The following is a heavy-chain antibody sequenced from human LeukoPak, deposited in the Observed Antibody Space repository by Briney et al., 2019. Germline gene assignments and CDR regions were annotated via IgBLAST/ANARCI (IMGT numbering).Heavy chain of an antibody. CDR3: AKDRPRGAVVTFYFDY. J-gene: IGHJ4*02. V-gene: IGHV3-30*02. CDR1: GFTFSSYG. D-gene: IGHD4-23*01. Sequence: PGGSLRLSCAASGFTFSSYGMHWVRQAPGKGLEWVAFIRYDGSNKYYADSVKGRFTISRDNSKNTLYLQMNSLRAEDTAVYYCAKDRPRGAVVTFYFDYWGQGTLVTVSS. CDR2: IRYDGSNK.